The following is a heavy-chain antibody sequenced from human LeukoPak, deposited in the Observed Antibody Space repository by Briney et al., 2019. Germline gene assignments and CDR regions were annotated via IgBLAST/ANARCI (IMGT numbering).Heavy chain of an antibody. V-gene: IGHV3-7*01. D-gene: IGHD3-3*01. Sequence: GGSLTLSCVASGFTFDRHWMTWVRQAPGEGLEWVAFIEYDGSEKNYVDSARGRFTISRDNAENSLYLQMNSLRAEDTAVYYCARWRGAQSEFDYWGQGTRVTVSS. CDR2: IEYDGSEK. CDR1: GFTFDRHW. CDR3: ARWRGAQSEFDY. J-gene: IGHJ4*02.